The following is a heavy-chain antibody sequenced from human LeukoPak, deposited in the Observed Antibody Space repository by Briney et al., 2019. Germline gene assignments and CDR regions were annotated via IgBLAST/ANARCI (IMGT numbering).Heavy chain of an antibody. D-gene: IGHD3-22*01. J-gene: IGHJ4*02. V-gene: IGHV4-39*01. Sequence: PSETLSLTCTVSGGSISSSSYYWGWIRQPPGKGLEWIGSIYYSGSTYYNPSLKSRVTISVDTSKNQFSLKLSSVTAADTAVYYCARAPLDSSGHGYYFDYWGQGTLVTVSS. CDR1: GGSISSSSYY. CDR3: ARAPLDSSGHGYYFDY. CDR2: IYYSGST.